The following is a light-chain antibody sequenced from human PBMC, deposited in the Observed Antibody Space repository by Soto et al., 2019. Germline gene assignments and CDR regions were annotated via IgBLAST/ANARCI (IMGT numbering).Light chain of an antibody. V-gene: IGKV1-39*01. CDR1: QSISSY. J-gene: IGKJ1*01. CDR3: QQSYSTPWT. Sequence: DIQMTQSPSSLSASLGDRVTITFRASQSISSYLNWYQQKPGKAPKLLIYAASSLQSGVPSRFSGSGSGTDFTLTISSLQPEDFATYYCQQSYSTPWTLGQGTKVDIK. CDR2: AAS.